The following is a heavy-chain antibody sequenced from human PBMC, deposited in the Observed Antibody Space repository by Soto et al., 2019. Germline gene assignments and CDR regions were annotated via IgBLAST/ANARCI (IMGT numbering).Heavy chain of an antibody. D-gene: IGHD5-18*01. CDR3: ARDFKTWIHLWQRYYYYGMDV. CDR2: ISYDGSNK. J-gene: IGHJ6*02. V-gene: IGHV3-30-3*01. CDR1: GFTFSSYA. Sequence: LRLSCAASGFTFSSYAMHWVRQAPGKGLEWVAVISYDGSNKYYADSVKGRFTISRDNSKNTLYLQMNSLRAEDTAVYYCARDFKTWIHLWQRYYYYGMDVWGQGTTVTVSS.